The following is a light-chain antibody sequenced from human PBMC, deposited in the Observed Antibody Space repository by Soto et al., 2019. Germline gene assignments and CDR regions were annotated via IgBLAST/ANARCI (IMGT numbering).Light chain of an antibody. CDR3: QQRNYWQVT. CDR1: QSVRGY. CDR2: DVS. J-gene: IGKJ5*01. V-gene: IGKV3-11*01. Sequence: EVVSTQSPVNLSFAPGGRATLFFRASQSVRGYLAWYQQKPGQAPRLLIYDVSNRATGIPARFSGSGSGTDFTLTISSLEPEDFAIYYCQQRNYWQVTFGQGTRLENK.